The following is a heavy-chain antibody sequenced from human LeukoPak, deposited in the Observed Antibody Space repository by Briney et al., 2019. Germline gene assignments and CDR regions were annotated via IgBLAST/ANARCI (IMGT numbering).Heavy chain of an antibody. Sequence: PGGSLRLFCAASGFTFSGYTMNWVRQAPGKGLEWISYISGSSSNRYYADSVKGRFTISRDNAKNSLYLQMNSLRDEDTAVYYCARSDYDALTGYCLNWFDPWGQGTLVTVSS. D-gene: IGHD3-9*01. V-gene: IGHV3-48*02. CDR1: GFTFSGYT. J-gene: IGHJ5*02. CDR3: ARSDYDALTGYCLNWFDP. CDR2: ISGSSSNR.